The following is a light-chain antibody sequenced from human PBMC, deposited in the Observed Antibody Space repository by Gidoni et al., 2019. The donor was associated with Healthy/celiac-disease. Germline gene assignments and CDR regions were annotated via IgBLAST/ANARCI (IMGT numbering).Light chain of an antibody. J-gene: IGKJ1*01. CDR3: QQYNNWPPWT. Sequence: EIVMTQSPATLSVSPGERDTLSCRASQSVSSNLAWYQQKPGQAPSLLIYGSSTRATVIPARFSGSGSGTEFTLTISSLHSEDFAVYYCQQYNNWPPWTFGQGTKVEIK. CDR2: GSS. CDR1: QSVSSN. V-gene: IGKV3-15*01.